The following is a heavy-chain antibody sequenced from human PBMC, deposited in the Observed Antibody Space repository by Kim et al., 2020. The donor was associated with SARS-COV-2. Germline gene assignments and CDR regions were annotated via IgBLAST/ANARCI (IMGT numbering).Heavy chain of an antibody. V-gene: IGHV3-7*05. J-gene: IGHJ3*02. CDR1: GFTCSSYW. CDR2: IKEDGSEK. CDR3: ARKGNAFDI. Sequence: GSLRLSCAASGFTCSSYWMSWVRQAPGKGLEWVANIKEDGSEKYYVDSVKGRFTISRDNAKNSLYLQMNSLRAEDTAVYYCARKGNAFDIWGQGTMVTV.